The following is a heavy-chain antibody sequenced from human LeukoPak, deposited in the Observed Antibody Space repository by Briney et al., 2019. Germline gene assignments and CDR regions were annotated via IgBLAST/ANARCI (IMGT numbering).Heavy chain of an antibody. V-gene: IGHV4-39*01. Sequence: SETLSLTCTVSGGSINSSSYYWGWIRQPPGKGLEWIGSIYYSGSTYYNPSLKSRVTISVDTSKNQFSLKLSSVTAADTAVYYCARHGSYGDYFDYWGQGTLVTVSS. J-gene: IGHJ4*02. D-gene: IGHD1-26*01. CDR1: GGSINSSSYY. CDR2: IYYSGST. CDR3: ARHGSYGDYFDY.